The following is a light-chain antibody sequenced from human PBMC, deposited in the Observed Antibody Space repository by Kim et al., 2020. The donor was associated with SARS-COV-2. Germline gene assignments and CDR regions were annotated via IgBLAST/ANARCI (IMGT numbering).Light chain of an antibody. Sequence: SASIGARVTITCRASQCISNYFGWFQPKPAKAPKSLIFAASTLHSGVPSKFSGSGSGTDFTLTISSLQPEDFATYYCHQYNTYPHTFGQGTKLEI. V-gene: IGKV1-16*02. CDR3: HQYNTYPHT. J-gene: IGKJ2*01. CDR2: AAS. CDR1: QCISNY.